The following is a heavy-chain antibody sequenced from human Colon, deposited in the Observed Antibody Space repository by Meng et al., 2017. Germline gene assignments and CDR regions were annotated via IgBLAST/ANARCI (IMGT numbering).Heavy chain of an antibody. CDR2: IYYSGST. V-gene: IGHV4-39*07. CDR1: GGSISSSSYY. Sequence: SETLSLTCTVSGGSISSSSYYWGWIRQPPGKGLEWIGSIYYSGSTYYNPSLKSRVTISVDTSKNQFSLKLSSVTAADTAVHYCARWLVASIDAFDIWGQGTMVTVSS. CDR3: ARWLVASIDAFDI. D-gene: IGHD2-15*01. J-gene: IGHJ3*02.